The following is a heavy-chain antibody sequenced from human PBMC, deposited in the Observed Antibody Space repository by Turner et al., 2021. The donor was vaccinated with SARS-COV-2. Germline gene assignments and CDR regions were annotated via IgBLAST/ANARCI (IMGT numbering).Heavy chain of an antibody. CDR2: ISYDGSNK. CDR3: AKGASQHFDY. CDR1: GFTFSSYG. J-gene: IGHJ4*02. D-gene: IGHD5-18*01. Sequence: QVQLVESGGGVVQPGRSLRLSCAASGFTFSSYGMRWVRQAPGKGLEWVAVISYDGSNKYYADSVKGRFTISRDNSKNTLYLQMNSLRAEDKAVYYCAKGASQHFDYWGQGTLVTVSS. V-gene: IGHV3-30*18.